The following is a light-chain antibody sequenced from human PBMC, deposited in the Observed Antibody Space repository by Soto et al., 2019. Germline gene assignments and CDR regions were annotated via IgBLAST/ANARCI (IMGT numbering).Light chain of an antibody. CDR1: QDIGSSN. V-gene: IGKV3-20*01. Sequence: PGEGPALSSSASQDIGSSNCAWYQHKPGLARRLLLYGASSRATGIADRFSGGGSGTDFTLTSTRLEPEDWAVYYCEYYGNTPLTFGQGTKVDI. CDR3: EYYGNTPLT. J-gene: IGKJ1*01. CDR2: GAS.